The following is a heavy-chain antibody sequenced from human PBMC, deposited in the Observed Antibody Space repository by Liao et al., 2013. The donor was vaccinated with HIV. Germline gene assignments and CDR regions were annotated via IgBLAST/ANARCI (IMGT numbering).Heavy chain of an antibody. J-gene: IGHJ4*02. V-gene: IGHV4-4*07. D-gene: IGHD4-17*01. Sequence: QVQLQESGPGLVKPSETLSLSCAVSGGSISNYYWSWIRQSAGRGLEWIGRVYTSGSTNYNPSLKSRVTMSVDTSKNQFSLKLSSVTAADTAMYYCARDGYGFYGDDTGGYFDSWGQGTLVTVSS. CDR1: GGSISNYY. CDR3: ARDGYGFYGDDTGGYFDS. CDR2: VYTSGST.